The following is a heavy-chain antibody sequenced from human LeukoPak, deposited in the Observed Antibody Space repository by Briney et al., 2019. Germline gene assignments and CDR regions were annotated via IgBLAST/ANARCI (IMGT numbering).Heavy chain of an antibody. V-gene: IGHV1-46*03. D-gene: IGHD4-11*01. Sequence: GASVKVSCKASGYTFTSYSIHWVRQAPGQGLEWMGIINPSGGSPNYAQRFQGRVTMTRDTSTSTVYMELSSLRSDDTAVYYRARAYSNNAPFDYWGQGTLVTVSS. CDR2: INPSGGSP. CDR1: GYTFTSYS. CDR3: ARAYSNNAPFDY. J-gene: IGHJ4*02.